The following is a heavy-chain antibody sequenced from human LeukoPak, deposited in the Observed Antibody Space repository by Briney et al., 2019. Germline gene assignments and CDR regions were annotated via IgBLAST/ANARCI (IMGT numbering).Heavy chain of an antibody. J-gene: IGHJ6*03. V-gene: IGHV4-4*09. CDR2: IYTSGST. Sequence: PSETLSLTCTVSGGSISSYYWSWIRQPPGKGLEWIGYIYTSGSTNYNPSLKSRVTISVDTSKNQFSLKLSSVTAADTAVYYCARRSSYGYVGNYYYMDVWGKGTTVTVSS. CDR3: ARRSSYGYVGNYYYMDV. CDR1: GGSISSYY. D-gene: IGHD5-18*01.